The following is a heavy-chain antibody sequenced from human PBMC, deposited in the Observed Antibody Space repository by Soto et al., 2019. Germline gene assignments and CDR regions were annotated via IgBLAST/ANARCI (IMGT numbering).Heavy chain of an antibody. CDR2: TYYRSKWYN. Sequence: PSETLSLTCAISGDSVSSNSAAWNWIRQSPSRGLEWLGRTYYRSKWYNDYAVSVKSRITINPDTSKNQFSLQLNSVTPEDTAVYYCARDVFETVEDIAVAGTLLYFDYWGQGTLVTVSS. J-gene: IGHJ4*02. D-gene: IGHD6-19*01. V-gene: IGHV6-1*01. CDR3: ARDVFETVEDIAVAGTLLYFDY. CDR1: GDSVSSNSAA.